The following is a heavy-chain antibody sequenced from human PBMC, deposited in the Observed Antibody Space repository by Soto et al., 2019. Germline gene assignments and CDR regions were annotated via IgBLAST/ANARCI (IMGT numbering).Heavy chain of an antibody. CDR2: VYYSGHT. CDR3: ARASQYYGSGPFDF. V-gene: IGHV4-59*01. J-gene: IGHJ4*02. Sequence: QVQLQESGPGLVKPSETLSLSCSVSGGSLSSYFWTWIRQTPGRGLEWIGRVYYSGHTKYNPSLTSRVTFSVDTSNNQFFLTLTSVTAADTATYFCARASQYYGSGPFDFWGQGTLVTVSS. D-gene: IGHD3-10*01. CDR1: GGSLSSYF.